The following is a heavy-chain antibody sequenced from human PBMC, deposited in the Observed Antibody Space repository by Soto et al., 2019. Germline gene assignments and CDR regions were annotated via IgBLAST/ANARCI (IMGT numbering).Heavy chain of an antibody. CDR2: MNPNSGNT. CDR3: ARDRGYDILTGSNYYYGMDV. Sequence: QVQLVQSGAEVKKPGASVKVSCKASGYTFTSYDINWVRQATGQGLEWMGWMNPNSGNTGYAQKFQGRVTMTRNTSISTAYMELSSLRSEDTAVYYCARDRGYDILTGSNYYYGMDVWGQGTTVTVSS. CDR1: GYTFTSYD. J-gene: IGHJ6*02. D-gene: IGHD3-9*01. V-gene: IGHV1-8*01.